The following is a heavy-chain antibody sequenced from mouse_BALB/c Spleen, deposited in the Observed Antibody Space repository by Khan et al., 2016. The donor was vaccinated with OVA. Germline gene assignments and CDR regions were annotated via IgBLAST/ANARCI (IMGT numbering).Heavy chain of an antibody. J-gene: IGHJ2*01. D-gene: IGHD1-1*01. CDR1: GYSITSDYA. CDR3: ASGRLLLRYPDYFDY. CDR2: IGYSGCT. Sequence: VQLKESGPGLLKPSQSLSLTCTVTGYSITSDYAWNWIRQFPGNKLEWMAYIGYSGCTTYNPSLRSRTPITRDKSKNQLFLQLNSVPTEAKATLYCASGRLLLRYPDYFDYWGQGTTLTVSS. V-gene: IGHV3-2*02.